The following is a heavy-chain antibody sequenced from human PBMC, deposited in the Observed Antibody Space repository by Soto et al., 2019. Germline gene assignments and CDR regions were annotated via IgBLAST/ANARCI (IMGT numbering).Heavy chain of an antibody. CDR3: AKDGGITIFGVVSDFDY. Sequence: GGSLRLSCAASGFTFSSYAMSWVRQAPGKGLEWVSAISGSGGSTYYADSVKGRFTISRDNSKNTLYLQMNSLRAEDTAVYYCAKDGGITIFGVVSDFDYWGQGTLVTVSS. J-gene: IGHJ4*02. V-gene: IGHV3-23*01. D-gene: IGHD3-3*01. CDR2: ISGSGGST. CDR1: GFTFSSYA.